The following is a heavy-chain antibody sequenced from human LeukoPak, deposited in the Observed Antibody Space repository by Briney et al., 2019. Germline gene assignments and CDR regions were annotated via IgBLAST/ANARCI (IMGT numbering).Heavy chain of an antibody. V-gene: IGHV3-53*01. J-gene: IGHJ4*02. CDR2: FTSGGST. CDR1: GFTFSSNS. CDR3: AGHSDDTSVYYYILLN. D-gene: IGHD3-22*01. Sequence: GGSLRLSCAASGFTFSSNSMSWVRQAPGKGLEWVSVFTSGGSTYYAASVVSRFTTSRDNYKNTAYLQMNSLRAEDTAVYYFAGHSDDTSVYYYILLNWGEGTLVTASS.